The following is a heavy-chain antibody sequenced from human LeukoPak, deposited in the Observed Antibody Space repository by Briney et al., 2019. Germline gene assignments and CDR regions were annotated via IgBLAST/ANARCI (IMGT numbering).Heavy chain of an antibody. V-gene: IGHV6-1*01. CDR1: GDSVSSNSAA. Sequence: SQTLSLTCAISGDSVSSNSAAWNWIRPSPSRGLEWLGRTYYRSKWYNDYAESVKSRITINADTSKNRISLQLNSVTPEDTAVYYCARKKAVAGLFDYWGQGTLVTVSS. CDR3: ARKKAVAGLFDY. D-gene: IGHD6-19*01. J-gene: IGHJ4*02. CDR2: TYYRSKWYN.